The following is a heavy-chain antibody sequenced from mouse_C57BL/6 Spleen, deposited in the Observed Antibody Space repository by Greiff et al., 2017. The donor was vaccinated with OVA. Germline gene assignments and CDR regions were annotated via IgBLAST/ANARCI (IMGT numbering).Heavy chain of an antibody. CDR1: GYSITSGYY. D-gene: IGHD4-1*01. CDR3: ARSRLTGTYYYAMDY. Sequence: ESGPGLVKPSQSLSLTCSVTGYSITSGYYWNWIRQFPGNKLEWMGYISYDGSNNYNPSLQNRISITRDTSKNQFFLKLNSVTTEDTATYYCARSRLTGTYYYAMDYWGQGTSVTVSS. CDR2: ISYDGSN. V-gene: IGHV3-6*01. J-gene: IGHJ4*01.